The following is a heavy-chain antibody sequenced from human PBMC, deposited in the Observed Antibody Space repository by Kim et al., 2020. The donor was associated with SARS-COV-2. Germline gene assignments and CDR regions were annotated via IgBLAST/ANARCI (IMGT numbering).Heavy chain of an antibody. CDR1: GFTVSSNC. V-gene: IGHV3-53*01. CDR2: IHSSGTT. CDR3: ARALFYYESGGF. D-gene: IGHD3-22*01. Sequence: GGSLRLSCAVSGFTVSSNCMSWARQAPGKGLEWVSVIHSSGTTYYADSVKGRFTISRDNSKNTVFLQMNSLRAEDTAVYYCARALFYYESGGFWGQGTLVTVSS. J-gene: IGHJ4*02.